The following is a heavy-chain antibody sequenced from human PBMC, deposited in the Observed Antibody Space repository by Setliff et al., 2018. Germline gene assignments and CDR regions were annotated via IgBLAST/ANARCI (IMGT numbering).Heavy chain of an antibody. CDR3: GRGGGDSGWVGR. D-gene: IGHD6-19*01. CDR2: IWDDGGNK. Sequence: PGGSLRLSCAASGFTFSTYRMHWVRQAPGKGLEWVAVIWDDGGNKYHADSVKGRFTISRDNAKNTLYLQMNSLRADDTAVYYCGRGGGDSGWVGRWGQGTPVTVSS. J-gene: IGHJ4*02. V-gene: IGHV3-33*08. CDR1: GFTFSTYR.